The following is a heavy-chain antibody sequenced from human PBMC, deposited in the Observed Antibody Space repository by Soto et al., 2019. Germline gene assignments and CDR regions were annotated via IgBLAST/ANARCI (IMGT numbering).Heavy chain of an antibody. CDR3: ARDREVEVPGSDGNSHYYYMDL. CDR1: GGSITSRTW. D-gene: IGHD6-19*01. CDR2: VYHSGSI. Sequence: SETLSLTCAVSGGSITSRTWWSWVRQTPGKGLEWIGDVYHSGSINYSPSLTSRLTISVDKSKNQFSLRLSAVTAADTAVYYCARDREVEVPGSDGNSHYYYMDLWGRGTTVTVSS. J-gene: IGHJ6*03. V-gene: IGHV4-4*02.